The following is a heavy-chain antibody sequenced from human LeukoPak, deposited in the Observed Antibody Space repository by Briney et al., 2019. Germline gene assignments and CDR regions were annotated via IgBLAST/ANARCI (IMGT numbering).Heavy chain of an antibody. CDR1: GFTFSNHA. CDR2: IGDSGGST. Sequence: QPGGSLRLSCAASGFTFSNHAMSWVRQAPGKGLEWVSVIGDSGGSTYYADSVKGRFTISRDNSKNTLYLQMNSLRADDTAVYHCAKGGASSPYTYIDVWGKGTTVIVSS. J-gene: IGHJ6*04. CDR3: AKGGASSPYTYIDV. V-gene: IGHV3-23*01. D-gene: IGHD6-6*01.